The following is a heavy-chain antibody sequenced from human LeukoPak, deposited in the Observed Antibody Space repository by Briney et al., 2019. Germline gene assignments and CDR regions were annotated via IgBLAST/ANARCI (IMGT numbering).Heavy chain of an antibody. CDR1: GFTFSSYS. CDR2: ISSSSSYI. J-gene: IGHJ5*02. Sequence: GGSLRLSCAASGFTFSSYSMNWVRQAPGKGLEWVSSISSSSSYIYYADSVKGRFTISRDNAKNSLYLQMNSLRAEDTAVYYCARDNLWFGELFVSWWFDPWGQGTLVTVSS. D-gene: IGHD3-10*01. CDR3: ARDNLWFGELFVSWWFDP. V-gene: IGHV3-21*01.